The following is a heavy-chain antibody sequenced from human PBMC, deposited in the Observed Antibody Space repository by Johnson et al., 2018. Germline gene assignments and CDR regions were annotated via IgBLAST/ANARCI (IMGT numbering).Heavy chain of an antibody. CDR2: IWYDGSNE. CDR1: GFTFSSYG. J-gene: IGHJ6*02. D-gene: IGHD5-18*01. CDR3: VSERIPVWSLPGMDV. Sequence: QVQLVESGGGLVQPGRSLRLSCAASGFTFSSYGMHWVRQAPGKGLEWVAVIWYDGSNEYYADSVKGRFTISRDNSKNTLFLQMNSLRAEDTARYYRVSERIPVWSLPGMDVWGQGTTVTVSS. V-gene: IGHV3-33*01.